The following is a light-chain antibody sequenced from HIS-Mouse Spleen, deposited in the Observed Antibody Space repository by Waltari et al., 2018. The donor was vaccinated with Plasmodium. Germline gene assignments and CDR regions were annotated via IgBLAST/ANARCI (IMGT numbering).Light chain of an antibody. J-gene: IGLJ3*02. CDR2: EDS. Sequence: SYELTQPPSVSVSPGQTARIPCPGNALTNKFAYWYQQKSGQAPVLVIYEDSKRPSGIPERFSGSSSGTMATLTISGAQVEDEADYYCYSTDSSGNHRVFGGGTKLTVL. V-gene: IGLV3-10*01. CDR1: ALTNKF. CDR3: YSTDSSGNHRV.